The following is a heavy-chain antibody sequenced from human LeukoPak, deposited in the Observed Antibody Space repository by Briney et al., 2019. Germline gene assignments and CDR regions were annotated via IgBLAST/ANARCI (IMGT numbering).Heavy chain of an antibody. D-gene: IGHD3-22*01. CDR1: GDSVSSNSAA. CDR2: TYYRSKWYN. Sequence: SQTLSLTCAISGDSVSSNSAAWNWIRQSPSRGLEWLGRTYYRSKWYNDYAVSVKSRITINPDTSKNQFSLQLNSVTPEDTAVYYCARAYYYDSSGYPLNYYFDYWGQGTLVTVSS. J-gene: IGHJ4*02. V-gene: IGHV6-1*01. CDR3: ARAYYYDSSGYPLNYYFDY.